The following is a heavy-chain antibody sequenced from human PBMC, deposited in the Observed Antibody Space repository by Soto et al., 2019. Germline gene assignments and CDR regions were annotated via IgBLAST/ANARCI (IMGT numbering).Heavy chain of an antibody. J-gene: IGHJ2*01. Sequence: SVKVSCKASGGTFSSYAISWVRQAPGQGLEWMGGIIPIFGTANYAQKFQGRITITADESTSTAYMELSNLRSEDTAVYYCASCIAAASPHWYFDLWGRGTLVTVSS. CDR2: IIPIFGTA. V-gene: IGHV1-69*13. D-gene: IGHD6-13*01. CDR3: ASCIAAASPHWYFDL. CDR1: GGTFSSYA.